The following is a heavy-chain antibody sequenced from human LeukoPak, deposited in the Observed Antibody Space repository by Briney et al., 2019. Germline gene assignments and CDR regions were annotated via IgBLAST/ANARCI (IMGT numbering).Heavy chain of an antibody. D-gene: IGHD1-26*01. J-gene: IGHJ3*02. CDR2: ISGGSDST. Sequence: GGSLRLSCAASGFTFSSYSMNWVRQAPGKGLEWVSGISGGSDSTYYADSVKGRFTVSRDNSKNTLYLQINTLRAEDTAVYYCAKGSGTYVPSAFDIWGQGTMVTVSS. CDR1: GFTFSSYS. V-gene: IGHV3-23*01. CDR3: AKGSGTYVPSAFDI.